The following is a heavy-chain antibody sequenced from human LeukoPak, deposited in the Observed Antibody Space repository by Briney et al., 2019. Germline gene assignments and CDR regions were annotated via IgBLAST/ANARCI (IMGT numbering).Heavy chain of an antibody. V-gene: IGHV4-59*08. CDR2: IYYSGST. CDR3: ARTAGVAVAGSRQYFDY. J-gene: IGHJ4*02. Sequence: SETLSLTCTVSGGSISSYYWSWIRQPPGKGLEWIGYIYYSGSTNYNPSLKSRDTISVDTSKNQFSLNVNSVTAADTAVYYCARTAGVAVAGSRQYFDYWGQGTLVTVSS. D-gene: IGHD6-19*01. CDR1: GGSISSYY.